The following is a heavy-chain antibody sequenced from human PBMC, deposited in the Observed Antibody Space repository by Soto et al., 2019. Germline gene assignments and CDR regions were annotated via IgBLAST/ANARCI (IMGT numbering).Heavy chain of an antibody. D-gene: IGHD3-22*01. V-gene: IGHV1-69*13. CDR1: GGTFSSYA. CDR3: AGTPDYYDSSGYYYANY. Sequence: SVKVSCKASGGTFSSYAISWVRQAPGQGLEWMGGIIPIFGTANYAQKFQGRVTITADESTSTAYMELSSLRSEDTAVYYCAGTPDYYDSSGYYYANYWGQGTLVTVSS. CDR2: IIPIFGTA. J-gene: IGHJ4*02.